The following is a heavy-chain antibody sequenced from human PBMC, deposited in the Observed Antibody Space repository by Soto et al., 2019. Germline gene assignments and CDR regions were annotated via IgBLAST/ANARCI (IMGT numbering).Heavy chain of an antibody. Sequence: PGESLKISCKGSGYSFTSYWIGWVRQMPGKGLEWMGIIYPGDSDTRYSPSFQGQVTISADKSISTAYLQWSSLKASDTAMYYCARHLYYYGSGVETAFDYWGQGTLVTVSS. CDR2: IYPGDSDT. CDR1: GYSFTSYW. V-gene: IGHV5-51*01. CDR3: ARHLYYYGSGVETAFDY. J-gene: IGHJ4*02. D-gene: IGHD3-10*01.